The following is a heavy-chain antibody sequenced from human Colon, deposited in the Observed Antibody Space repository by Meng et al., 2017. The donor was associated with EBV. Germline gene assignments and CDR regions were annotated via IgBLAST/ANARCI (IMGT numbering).Heavy chain of an antibody. D-gene: IGHD1-26*01. CDR2: INHSGST. V-gene: IGHV4-34*01. CDR1: GGSFSGYY. J-gene: IGHJ4*02. CDR3: ARGPGGSYYLYYFDY. Sequence: QVQLQQWGAGLLKPSETLSLTCAVYGGSFSGYYLSWIRQPPEKGLEWIGEINHSGSTNYNPSLKSRVTISVDTSKKQFSLKLSSVTAADTAVYYCARGPGGSYYLYYFDYWGQGTLVTVSS.